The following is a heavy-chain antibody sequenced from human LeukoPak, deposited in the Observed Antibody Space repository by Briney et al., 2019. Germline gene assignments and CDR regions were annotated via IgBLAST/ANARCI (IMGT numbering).Heavy chain of an antibody. CDR2: IYTSGST. Sequence: SSETLSLTCTVSGGSISSYYWSWIRRPAGKGLEWIGRIYTSGSTNYNPSLKSRVTMSVDTSKNQFSLKLSSVTAADTAVYYCASHYYDSSGYYNYFDYWGQGTLVTVSS. CDR3: ASHYYDSSGYYNYFDY. D-gene: IGHD3-22*01. J-gene: IGHJ4*02. V-gene: IGHV4-4*07. CDR1: GGSISSYY.